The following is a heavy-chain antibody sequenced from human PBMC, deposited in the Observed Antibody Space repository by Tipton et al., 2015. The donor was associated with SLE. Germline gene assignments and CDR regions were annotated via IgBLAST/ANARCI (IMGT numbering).Heavy chain of an antibody. V-gene: IGHV3-73*01. CDR2: IRSKPNGYAT. Sequence: SLRLSCAASEFSFTDSTIYWVRQASGKGLEWVGRIRSKPNGYATAYAASVKGRFTISRDDSKKTADLQMNSLKTEDTAVYYCTSVAALNWYFDLWGRGTLVTVSS. CDR3: TSVAALNWYFDL. CDR1: EFSFTDST. D-gene: IGHD6-6*01. J-gene: IGHJ2*01.